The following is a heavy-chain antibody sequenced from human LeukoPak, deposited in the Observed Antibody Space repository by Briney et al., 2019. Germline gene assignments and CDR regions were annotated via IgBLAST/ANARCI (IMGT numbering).Heavy chain of an antibody. CDR3: ARDIWFGELTYPSPFDY. V-gene: IGHV3-21*01. Sequence: GGSLRLSCAASGLTFSNYNMNWVRQAPGKGLEWVSSISTSGSYIYYANSMKGRFTISRDNAKNSLYLQMNSLRAEDTAVYYCARDIWFGELTYPSPFDYWGQGTLVTVSS. D-gene: IGHD3-10*01. CDR1: GLTFSNYN. CDR2: ISTSGSYI. J-gene: IGHJ4*02.